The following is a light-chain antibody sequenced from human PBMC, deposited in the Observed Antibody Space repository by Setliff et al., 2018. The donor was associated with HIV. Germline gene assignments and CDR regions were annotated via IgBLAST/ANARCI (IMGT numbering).Light chain of an antibody. CDR3: QVWDSSSDHHV. J-gene: IGLJ1*01. V-gene: IGLV3-21*03. CDR2: DNS. CDR1: NIESKS. Sequence: SYELPQPPSVSVAPGKTARITCGVNNIESKSVHWYQQKPGQAPVLVVYDNSDRPSGIPERFSGSNSGNTATLTISRVEAGDEADYYCQVWDSSSDHHVFGTGTKVTVL.